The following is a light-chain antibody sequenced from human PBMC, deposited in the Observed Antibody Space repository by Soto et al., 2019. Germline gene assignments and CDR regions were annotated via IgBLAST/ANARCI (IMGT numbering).Light chain of an antibody. Sequence: DIQMTQSPSSLSASVGDRVTITCRASQDISNYFNWYQQRPGKAPKLLIYDASNLERGVPSRFSGTRSGTHFTFAITSLQPEDVATSYCQQSDSLPITVGQGTRLEI. CDR2: DAS. CDR1: QDISNY. V-gene: IGKV1-33*01. CDR3: QQSDSLPIT. J-gene: IGKJ5*01.